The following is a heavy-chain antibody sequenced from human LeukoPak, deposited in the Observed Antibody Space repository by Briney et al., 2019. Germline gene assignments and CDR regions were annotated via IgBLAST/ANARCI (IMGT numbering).Heavy chain of an antibody. CDR1: GGSISSSSYF. D-gene: IGHD6-6*01. CDR3: AKYSSSATSP. V-gene: IGHV4-39*01. J-gene: IGHJ5*02. Sequence: SETLSLTCTVSGGSISSSSYFWGWIRQPPGKGLEWIGSIYYSGSTYYNPSLKSRVTISVDTSKNQFSLKLSSVTAADTAVYYCAKYSSSATSPWGQGTLVTVSS. CDR2: IYYSGST.